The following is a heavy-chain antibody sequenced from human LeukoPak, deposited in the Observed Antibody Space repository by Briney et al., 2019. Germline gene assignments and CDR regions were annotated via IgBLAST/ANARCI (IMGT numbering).Heavy chain of an antibody. Sequence: GGSLRLSCAASGFTVSSAYMSWVRQAPGKGLEWVSLIYRDGTKFYTDSASGRFTISRDTSRNTLYLQMNSLRAEDTAVYYCARDPYQDSGDYPVVNGGQGTLVTVSS. CDR3: ARDPYQDSGDYPVVN. V-gene: IGHV3-66*01. J-gene: IGHJ4*02. CDR1: GFTVSSAY. D-gene: IGHD3-22*01. CDR2: IYRDGTK.